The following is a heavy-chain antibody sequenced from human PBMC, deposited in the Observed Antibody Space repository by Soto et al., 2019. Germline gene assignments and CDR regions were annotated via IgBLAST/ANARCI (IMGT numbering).Heavy chain of an antibody. CDR2: LSAYNGNT. D-gene: IGHD2-21*01. Sequence: QVQLVQSGAEVKKPGASVKVSCKASGYTFTSYGISWVRQAPGQGLEGMGWLSAYNGNTNYAQKLQGKVTMTTDTTTSTAYMELRSLRSDDTAVYYCARDRDRVNYYYGMDVWGQGTTVTVSS. CDR3: ARDRDRVNYYYGMDV. V-gene: IGHV1-18*01. J-gene: IGHJ6*02. CDR1: GYTFTSYG.